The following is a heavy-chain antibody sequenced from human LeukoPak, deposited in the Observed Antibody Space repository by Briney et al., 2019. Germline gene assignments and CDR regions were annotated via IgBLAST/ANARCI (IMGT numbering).Heavy chain of an antibody. V-gene: IGHV1-69*13. Sequence: SVKVSCKASGGTFSSYPISWVRQAPGQGLAWMGGIIPMFGTTNYALKFQGRFTITADESTSTAYMELSSLKSEDTAVYYCARVTQRDSNLYGMDVWGQGTTVTVSS. CDR1: GGTFSSYP. CDR2: IIPMFGTT. J-gene: IGHJ6*02. D-gene: IGHD4-11*01. CDR3: ARVTQRDSNLYGMDV.